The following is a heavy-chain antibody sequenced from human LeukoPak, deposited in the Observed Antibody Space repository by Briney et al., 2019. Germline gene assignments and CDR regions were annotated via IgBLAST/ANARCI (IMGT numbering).Heavy chain of an antibody. CDR3: AMSSGYDYVRTYYFDY. D-gene: IGHD5-12*01. J-gene: IGHJ4*02. Sequence: PSETLSLTCTVSGVSVSSGSYYWSWIRQPPGKGREWIGYIYYSGSTNYNPSLKSRVTISVDTSKNQFSLKLSSVTAADTAVYYCAMSSGYDYVRTYYFDYWGQGTLVTVSS. CDR2: IYYSGST. V-gene: IGHV4-61*01. CDR1: GVSVSSGSYY.